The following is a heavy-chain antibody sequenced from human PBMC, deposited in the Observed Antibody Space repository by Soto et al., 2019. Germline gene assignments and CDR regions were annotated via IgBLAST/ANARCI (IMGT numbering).Heavy chain of an antibody. V-gene: IGHV1-69*13. Sequence: SVKGSFKAAGGTFSSYAISWVRQAPGQGLDCMGGIITIFGTANYAQKFQGRVTITADESTTTASVELRSLRSEDKAVYYCARDRVQLWSKLNCLDPWDPGTRVTVSS. D-gene: IGHD5-18*01. CDR1: GGTFSSYA. CDR3: ARDRVQLWSKLNCLDP. J-gene: IGHJ5*02. CDR2: IITIFGTA.